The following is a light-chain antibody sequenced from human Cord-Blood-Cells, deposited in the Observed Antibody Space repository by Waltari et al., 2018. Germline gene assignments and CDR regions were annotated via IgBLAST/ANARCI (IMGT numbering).Light chain of an antibody. J-gene: IGKJ4*01. CDR1: QSVSSK. CDR3: QQYNNWPPLT. V-gene: IGKV3-15*01. Sequence: DIVMTQSPATLSVSPGERATLSCRASQSVSSKLAWYQQKPGQAPRLLIYGASTRATGIPARFSGSGSGTEFTLTISSLQSEDFAVYYCQQYNNWPPLTFGGGTKVEIK. CDR2: GAS.